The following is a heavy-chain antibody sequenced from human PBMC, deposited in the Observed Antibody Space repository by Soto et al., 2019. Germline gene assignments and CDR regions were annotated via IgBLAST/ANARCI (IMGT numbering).Heavy chain of an antibody. V-gene: IGHV3-30-3*01. Sequence: QVQLVESGGGVVQPGRSLRLSCGGSGYTFSSFTMHWVRLAQGKGMEWVALISYDAGNNKHYADSVKGRFSISRDNSWNTLSLQFYCARSIAVAGTPEFDYWGQATLATVSS. CDR2: ISYDAGNNK. J-gene: IGHJ4*02. CDR3: FDY. CDR1: GYTFSSFT. D-gene: IGHD6-19*01.